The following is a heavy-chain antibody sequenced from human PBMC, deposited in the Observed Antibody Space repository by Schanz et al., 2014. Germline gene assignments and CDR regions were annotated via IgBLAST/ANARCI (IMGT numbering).Heavy chain of an antibody. CDR3: AKAADWPVTRFDP. D-gene: IGHD3-9*01. CDR1: GFTFENYA. Sequence: EVQLVESGGGVVRPGGSLRLSCAASGFTFENYALTWVRQVPGKGLEWVSAMNESHSTIYYADSVRGRFTISRDNAENTLFLQMNSLRAEDTAVYYCAKAADWPVTRFDPWGQGTLVDVSA. V-gene: IGHV3-23*04. CDR2: MNESHSTI. J-gene: IGHJ5*02.